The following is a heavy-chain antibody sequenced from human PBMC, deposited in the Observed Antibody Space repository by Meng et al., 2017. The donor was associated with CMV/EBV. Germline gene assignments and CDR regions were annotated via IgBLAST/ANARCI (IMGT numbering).Heavy chain of an antibody. CDR1: GFTFSSYE. Sequence: GRSLRLSCAASGFTFSSYEMNWVRQAPGKGLEWVSYISSSGSTIYYADSVKGRFTISRDNAKNSLYLQMNSLRAEDTAVYYCARALIAVAGSWDYYYGMDVWGQGTTVTVSS. J-gene: IGHJ6*02. D-gene: IGHD6-19*01. CDR3: ARALIAVAGSWDYYYGMDV. CDR2: ISSSGSTI. V-gene: IGHV3-48*03.